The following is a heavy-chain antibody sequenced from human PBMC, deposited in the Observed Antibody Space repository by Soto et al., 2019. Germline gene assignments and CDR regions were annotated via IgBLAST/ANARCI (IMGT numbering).Heavy chain of an antibody. D-gene: IGHD3-10*01. CDR3: ARQGRWFGELFYYYYYYYGMDV. J-gene: IGHJ6*02. V-gene: IGHV4-39*01. Sequence: NPSETLSLTCTVSGGSISSSSYYWGWIRQPPGKGLEWIGSIYYSGSTYYNPSLKSRVTISVGTSKNQFSLKLSSVTAADTAVYYCARQGRWFGELFYYYYYYYGMDVWGQGTTVTVSS. CDR1: GGSISSSSYY. CDR2: IYYSGST.